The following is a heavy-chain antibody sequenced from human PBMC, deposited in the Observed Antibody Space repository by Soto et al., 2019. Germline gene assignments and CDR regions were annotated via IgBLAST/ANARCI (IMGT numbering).Heavy chain of an antibody. CDR1: GFTFSSYA. J-gene: IGHJ6*03. CDR2: ISGSGGST. CDR3: AKVGAMPYYCYIDV. D-gene: IGHD2-2*01. Sequence: GGSLRLSCAASGFTFSSYAMSWVRQAPGKGLEWVSAISGSGGSTYYADSVKGRFTISRDNSKNTLYLQMNSLRAEDTAVYYCAKVGAMPYYCYIDVWGKGTTVTVSS. V-gene: IGHV3-23*01.